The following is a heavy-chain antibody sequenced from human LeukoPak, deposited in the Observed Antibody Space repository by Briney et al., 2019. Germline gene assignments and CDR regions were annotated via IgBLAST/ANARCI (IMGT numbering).Heavy chain of an antibody. V-gene: IGHV4-59*04. CDR1: GGSISSYY. D-gene: IGHD4-23*01. Sequence: PSETLSLTCTVSGGSISSYYWSWIRQPPGKGLEWIGYIYYSGSTYYNPSLKSRVTISVDTSKNQFSLKLSSVTAADTAVYYCARHPSTTVVTARGPFDIWGQGTMVTVSS. CDR3: ARHPSTTVVTARGPFDI. CDR2: IYYSGST. J-gene: IGHJ3*02.